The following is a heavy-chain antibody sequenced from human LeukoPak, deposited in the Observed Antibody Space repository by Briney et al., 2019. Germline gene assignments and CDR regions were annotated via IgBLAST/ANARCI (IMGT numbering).Heavy chain of an antibody. CDR3: ARGGWLQRARSTDY. Sequence: SETLSLTCAVYGGPFSGYYWSWIRQPPGKGLEWIGEINHSGSTNYNPSLKSRVTISVDTSKNQFSLKLSSVTAADTAVYYCARGGWLQRARSTDYWGQGTLVTVSS. CDR2: INHSGST. D-gene: IGHD5-24*01. V-gene: IGHV4-34*01. CDR1: GGPFSGYY. J-gene: IGHJ4*02.